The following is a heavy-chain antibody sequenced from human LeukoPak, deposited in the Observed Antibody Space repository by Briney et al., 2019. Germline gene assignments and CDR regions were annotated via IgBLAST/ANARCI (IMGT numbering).Heavy chain of an antibody. CDR3: ARTVVAGTEAVDY. CDR1: GYSISSGYY. CDR2: IYHSGST. V-gene: IGHV4-38-2*01. D-gene: IGHD6-19*01. J-gene: IGHJ4*02. Sequence: SETLSLTCAVSGYSISSGYYWGWIRQPPGKGLEWIGSIYHSGSTYYNPSLKSRVTISVDTSKNQFSLKLSSVTAADTAVYYCARTVVAGTEAVDYWGQGTLVTVSS.